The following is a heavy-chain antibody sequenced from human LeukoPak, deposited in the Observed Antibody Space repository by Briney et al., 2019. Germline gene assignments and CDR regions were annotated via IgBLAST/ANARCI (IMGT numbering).Heavy chain of an antibody. D-gene: IGHD6-19*01. J-gene: IGHJ6*03. V-gene: IGHV4-39*07. CDR2: IYYSGST. CDR1: GGSISSSSYY. Sequence: SETLSLTCTVSGGSISSSSYYWGWIRQPPGKGLEWIGSIYYSGSTYYNPSLKSRVTISVDTSKNQFSLKLSSVTAADTAVYYCAITQWPYYYMDVWGKGTTVTISS. CDR3: AITQWPYYYMDV.